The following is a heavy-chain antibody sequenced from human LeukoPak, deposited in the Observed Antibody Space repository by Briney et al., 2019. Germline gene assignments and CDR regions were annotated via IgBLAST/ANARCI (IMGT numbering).Heavy chain of an antibody. CDR1: GGSISSGAYY. CDR2: IYHSGST. D-gene: IGHD2-21*02. CDR3: ARRVVVTAQTLDAFDI. V-gene: IGHV4-30-2*01. Sequence: PSQTLSLTCTVSGGSISSGAYYWSWIRQPPGKGLEWIGYIYHSGSTYYNPSLKSRVTISVDTSKNQFSLKLSSVTAADTALYYCARRVVVTAQTLDAFDIWGQGTMVTVSS. J-gene: IGHJ3*02.